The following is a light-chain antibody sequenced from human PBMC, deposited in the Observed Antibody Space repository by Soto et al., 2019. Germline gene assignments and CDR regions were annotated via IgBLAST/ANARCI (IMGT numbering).Light chain of an antibody. CDR3: SSYTTSSTHGV. V-gene: IGLV2-14*01. J-gene: IGLJ3*02. CDR2: EVS. Sequence: QSALTQPASVSGSPGQSITISCTGTSSDVGGYNYVSWYQQHPGKAPKLMIYEVSNRPSGVSNRFSGSKSGNTASLPISGLQAEDEDDYYCSSYTTSSTHGVFGGGTKVTVL. CDR1: SSDVGGYNY.